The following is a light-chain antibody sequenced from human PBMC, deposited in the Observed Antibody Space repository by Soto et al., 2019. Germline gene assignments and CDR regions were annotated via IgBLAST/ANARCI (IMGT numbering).Light chain of an antibody. J-gene: IGKJ2*01. CDR1: QSVSSSY. CDR3: LQYGSSPFT. V-gene: IGKV3-20*01. CDR2: GAS. Sequence: EIVLTQSPGTLPLSPGERATLSCRASQSVSSSYLVWYQQKPGQAPRPLIYGASSRATGIPDRFSGSGSETEFALTISRLEAEGFAVYYCLQYGSSPFTFGQGTKLEIK.